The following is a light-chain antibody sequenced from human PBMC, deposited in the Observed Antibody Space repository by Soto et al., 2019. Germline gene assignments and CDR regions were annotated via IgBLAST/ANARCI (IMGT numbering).Light chain of an antibody. V-gene: IGKV3-20*01. Sequence: ELVLTQSPGTLSLSPGEIATLSCRASQSVSSSYLTWYQQKPGQAPRLLIYGASSRATGIPDRFSGSGSGTDFPLTISRREPEDFAVYYCQQYGSSPLTFGGGTKVEIK. CDR1: QSVSSSY. CDR3: QQYGSSPLT. CDR2: GAS. J-gene: IGKJ4*01.